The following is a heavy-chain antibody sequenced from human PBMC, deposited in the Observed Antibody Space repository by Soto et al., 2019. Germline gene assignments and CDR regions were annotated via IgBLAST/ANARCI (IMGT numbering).Heavy chain of an antibody. CDR3: ARVPVYSGYDSAWFDP. CDR1: GGSISSGGYS. V-gene: IGHV4-30-2*01. J-gene: IGHJ5*02. CDR2: IYHSGST. D-gene: IGHD5-12*01. Sequence: SETLSLTCAVSGGSISSGGYSWSWIRQPPGKGLEWIGYIYHSGSTYYNPSLKSRVTISIDRSKNQFSLKLSSVIAADTAVYYCARVPVYSGYDSAWFDPWGQGTLVTVSS.